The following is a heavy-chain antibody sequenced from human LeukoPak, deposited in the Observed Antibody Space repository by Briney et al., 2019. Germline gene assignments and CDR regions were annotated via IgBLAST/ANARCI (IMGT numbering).Heavy chain of an antibody. J-gene: IGHJ6*03. V-gene: IGHV1-46*01. Sequence: ASVKVSCKASGYTFTSYYMHWVRQAPGQGLEWMGIINPSGGSTSYAQKFQGRVTMTRDTSTSTVYMELSSLRSEDTAVYYCARAGLRSYTARDYYYMDVWSKGTTVTVSS. CDR2: INPSGGST. CDR3: ARAGLRSYTARDYYYMDV. CDR1: GYTFTSYY. D-gene: IGHD5-12*01.